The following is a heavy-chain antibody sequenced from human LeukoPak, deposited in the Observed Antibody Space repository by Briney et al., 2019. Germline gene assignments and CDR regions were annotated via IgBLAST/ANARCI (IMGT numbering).Heavy chain of an antibody. CDR1: GGSISSSSYY. CDR2: IYYSGST. Sequence: PSETLSLTCTVSGGSISSSSYYWGWICQPPGKGLEWIGSIYYSGSTYYNPSLKSRVTISVDTSKNQFSLKLSSVTAADTAVYYCARLPRITMIVVVIHWGQGTLVTVSS. CDR3: ARLPRITMIVVVIH. D-gene: IGHD3-22*01. J-gene: IGHJ4*02. V-gene: IGHV4-39*01.